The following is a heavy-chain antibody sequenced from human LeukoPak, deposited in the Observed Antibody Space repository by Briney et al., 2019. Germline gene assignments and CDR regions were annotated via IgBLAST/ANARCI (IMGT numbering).Heavy chain of an antibody. CDR3: ARLYRYYYGSGTYVAGWFDP. CDR1: GASFNTDSYL. D-gene: IGHD3-10*01. J-gene: IGHJ5*02. CDR2: VLYSGST. V-gene: IGHV4-39*01. Sequence: PSETLSLTCTVSGASFNTDSYLWAWIRQPPGKGLDWIGSVLYSGSTYYNPSLKSRVTISVDTSKNQFSLKLSSVTAADTAVYFCARLYRYYYGSGTYVAGWFDPWGQGTLVTVSS.